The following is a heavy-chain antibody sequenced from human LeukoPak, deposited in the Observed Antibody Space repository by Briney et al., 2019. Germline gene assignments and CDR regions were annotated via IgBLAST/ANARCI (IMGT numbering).Heavy chain of an antibody. J-gene: IGHJ4*02. CDR3: ARGIQLWKYYFDY. V-gene: IGHV3-11*01. CDR1: GFTFSDYY. Sequence: GGSLRLSCAASGFTFSDYYMNWFRQAPGQGLEWVSYISSSGSTIHYADSVKGRFTISRDNAKNSLYLQMNSLRAEDTAVYYCARGIQLWKYYFDYWGQGTLVTVSS. CDR2: ISSSGSTI. D-gene: IGHD5-18*01.